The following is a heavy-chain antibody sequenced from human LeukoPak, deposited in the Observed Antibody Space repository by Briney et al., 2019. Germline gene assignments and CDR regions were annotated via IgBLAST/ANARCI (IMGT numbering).Heavy chain of an antibody. J-gene: IGHJ6*03. CDR3: ARGAAARAKDYYYYYMDV. CDR1: GFTFSSYA. D-gene: IGHD6-6*01. V-gene: IGHV3-23*01. CDR2: ISGSGGNT. Sequence: GGSLRLSCAASGFTFSSYAMTWVRQAPGKGLEWVSAISGSGGNTYYADSVKGRFTISRDNSKNTLYLQMNSLRAEDTAVYYCARGAAARAKDYYYYYMDVWGKGTTVIVSS.